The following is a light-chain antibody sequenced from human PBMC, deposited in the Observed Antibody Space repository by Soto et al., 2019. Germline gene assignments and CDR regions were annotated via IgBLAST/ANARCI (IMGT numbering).Light chain of an antibody. V-gene: IGKV1-8*01. CDR3: QQYYSYPRT. CDR1: QGISSY. J-gene: IGKJ1*01. CDR2: AAS. Sequence: AIRMTQSPSSFSASTGDRVTITCRASQGISSYLAWYQQKPGKAPKLLIYAASTLQSGVPSRFSGSGSGTDFTLTISCLQSEDSATYYCQQYYSYPRTFGQGTKVDIK.